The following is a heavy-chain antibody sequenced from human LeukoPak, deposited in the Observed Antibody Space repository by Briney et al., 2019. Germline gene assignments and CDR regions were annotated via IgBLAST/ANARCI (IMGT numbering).Heavy chain of an antibody. J-gene: IGHJ4*02. Sequence: PGGSLRLSCAASGFTFSSYAMSWVRQAPGKGLEWVSYISSSGSTIYYADSVMARFTISRDNAKNSLYLQMNSLRDEDTAIYYCARGDCSSASCIGDYWGQGTLVTVSS. V-gene: IGHV3-48*02. D-gene: IGHD2-2*01. CDR2: ISSSGSTI. CDR3: ARGDCSSASCIGDY. CDR1: GFTFSSYA.